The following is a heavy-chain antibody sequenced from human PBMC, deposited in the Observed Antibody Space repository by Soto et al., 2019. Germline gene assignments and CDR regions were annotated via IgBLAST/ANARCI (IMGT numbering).Heavy chain of an antibody. J-gene: IGHJ5*02. V-gene: IGHV4-61*08. D-gene: IGHD3-10*01. CDR2: IYYSGST. Sequence: SETLSLTCAVSGGSISSGGYSWSWIRQPPGKGLEWIGYIYYSGSTNYNPSLKSRVTISVDTSKNQFSLKLSSVTAADTAVYYCARHGLWFGELSNWFDPWGQGTQVTVSS. CDR3: ARHGLWFGELSNWFDP. CDR1: GGSISSGGYS.